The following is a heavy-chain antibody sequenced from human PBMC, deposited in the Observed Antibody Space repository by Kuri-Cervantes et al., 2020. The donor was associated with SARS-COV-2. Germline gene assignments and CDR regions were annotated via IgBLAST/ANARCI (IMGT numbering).Heavy chain of an antibody. D-gene: IGHD2-15*01. Sequence: SETLSLTCTVSGGSISSYYWSWIRQPPGKRLEWIGYIYYSGTTNYNPSLKSRVAISVDTSKNQFSLNLTSVTAADTAVYYCARGAATSYYYYDMDVWGQGTTVTVSS. V-gene: IGHV4-59*01. CDR1: GGSISSYY. CDR2: IYYSGTT. CDR3: ARGAATSYYYYDMDV. J-gene: IGHJ6*02.